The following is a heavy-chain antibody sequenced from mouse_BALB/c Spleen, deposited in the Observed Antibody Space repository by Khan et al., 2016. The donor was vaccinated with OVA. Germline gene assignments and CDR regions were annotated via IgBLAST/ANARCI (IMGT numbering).Heavy chain of an antibody. Sequence: EVKLKESGADLVRSGASVKLSCIASGFNIRHYYLHWVKQRPEQGLEWIGWIDPDNGDTEYDPKFQGKATMTADTSSNTAYLQLSSLTSEDTAVYYCTTGWGYAMDYWGQGTSVTVSS. V-gene: IGHV14-4*02. J-gene: IGHJ4*01. D-gene: IGHD4-1*01. CDR2: IDPDNGDT. CDR3: TTGWGYAMDY. CDR1: GFNIRHYY.